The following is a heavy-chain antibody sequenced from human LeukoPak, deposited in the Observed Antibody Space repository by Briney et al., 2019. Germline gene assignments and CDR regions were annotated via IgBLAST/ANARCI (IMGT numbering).Heavy chain of an antibody. V-gene: IGHV4-59*08. J-gene: IGHJ4*02. D-gene: IGHD6-13*01. Sequence: SETLSLTCTVSGGSISSSYWSWIRQPPGKGLEWIGYIYYSGGTTYNPSLKSRVTISVDTSKNQFSLKLSSVTAADTAVYYCARNLYSSSLDYWGQGTLVTVSS. CDR1: GGSISSSY. CDR2: IYYSGGT. CDR3: ARNLYSSSLDY.